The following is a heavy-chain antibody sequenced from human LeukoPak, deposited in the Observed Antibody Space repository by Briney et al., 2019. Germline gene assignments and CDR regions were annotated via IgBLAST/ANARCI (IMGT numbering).Heavy chain of an antibody. CDR2: IYYSGST. J-gene: IGHJ3*02. V-gene: IGHV4-39*01. D-gene: IGHD3-22*01. CDR1: GGSISSSSYY. CDR3: ARPDYYDSSGSAAFDI. Sequence: PSETLSLTCTVSGGSISSSSYYWGWIRQPPGKGLEWIGSIYYSGSTYYNPSLKSRVTISVGTSKNQFSLKLSSVTAADTAVYYCARPDYYDSSGSAAFDIWGQGTMVTVSS.